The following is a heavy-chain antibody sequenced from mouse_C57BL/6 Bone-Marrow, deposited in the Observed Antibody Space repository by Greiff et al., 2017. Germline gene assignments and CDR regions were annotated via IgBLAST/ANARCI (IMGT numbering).Heavy chain of an antibody. D-gene: IGHD1-1*01. Sequence: VQLKESGPGLVQPSQSLSITCTVSGFSLTSYGVHWVRQSPGKGLEWLGVIWSGGSTDYNAAFISRLSISKDNSKSQVFFKMNSLQADDTAIYYWARNGDYYGSSYRFDYWGQGTTLTVSS. CDR2: IWSGGST. CDR3: ARNGDYYGSSYRFDY. J-gene: IGHJ2*01. CDR1: GFSLTSYG. V-gene: IGHV2-2*01.